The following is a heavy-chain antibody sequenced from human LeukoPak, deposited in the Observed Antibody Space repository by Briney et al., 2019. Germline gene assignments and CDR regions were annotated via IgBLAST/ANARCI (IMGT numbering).Heavy chain of an antibody. CDR1: GGSISSGDYY. D-gene: IGHD6-13*01. CDR2: IYYSGST. Sequence: SETLSLTCTVSGGSISSGDYYWSWIRQPPGKGLEWIGYIYYSGSTYYNPSLKSRVTISVDTSKNQFSLKLSSVTAADTAVYYCARGDSSSWYPDPHPPDYWGQGTLATVSS. J-gene: IGHJ4*02. CDR3: ARGDSSSWYPDPHPPDY. V-gene: IGHV4-30-4*01.